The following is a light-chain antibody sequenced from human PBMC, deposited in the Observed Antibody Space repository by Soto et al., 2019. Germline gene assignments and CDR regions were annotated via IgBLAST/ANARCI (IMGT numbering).Light chain of an antibody. CDR3: QSYDNSLSVYV. CDR1: SSNIGAHYD. J-gene: IGLJ1*01. CDR2: GNS. Sequence: QSVLTQPPSVSGAPGQRVTISCTGSSSNIGAHYDVHWYQQLPGTAPKLLIYGNSNRPSGVPDRCAGSKSGTSASLAITGLRAEDEADYYCQSYDNSLSVYVFGTGTKVTAL. V-gene: IGLV1-40*01.